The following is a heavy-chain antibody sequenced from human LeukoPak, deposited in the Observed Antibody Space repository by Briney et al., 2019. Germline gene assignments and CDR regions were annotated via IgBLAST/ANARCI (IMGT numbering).Heavy chain of an antibody. CDR3: APLLNWFDP. V-gene: IGHV1-24*01. Sequence: GASVKVSCKVSGYTLTELSMHWVRQAPGKGLEWMGGFDPEDGETIYAQKFQGRVTMTGDTSTDTAYMELSSLRSEDTAVYYCAPLLNWFDPWGQGTLVTVSS. CDR1: GYTLTELS. CDR2: FDPEDGET. J-gene: IGHJ5*02.